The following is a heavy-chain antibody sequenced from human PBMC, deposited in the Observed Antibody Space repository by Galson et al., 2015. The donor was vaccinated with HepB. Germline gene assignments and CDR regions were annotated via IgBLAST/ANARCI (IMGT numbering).Heavy chain of an antibody. J-gene: IGHJ4*02. V-gene: IGHV3-30*04. Sequence: SLRLSCAASGFTFTSFPIHWVRQAPDKGLEWLALMSYGGNNKYYADSVKGRFTISRDNSKNTLYLQMNSLRPEDTAVYYCARTGSAILSPFEFWGQGTLVTVSS. CDR2: MSYGGNNK. CDR1: GFTFTSFP. D-gene: IGHD2-2*02. CDR3: ARTGSAILSPFEF.